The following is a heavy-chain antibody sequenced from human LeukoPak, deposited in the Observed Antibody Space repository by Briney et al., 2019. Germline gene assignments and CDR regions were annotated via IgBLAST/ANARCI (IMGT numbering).Heavy chain of an antibody. D-gene: IGHD5-24*01. CDR3: ARSNHRDGYNYNYEKDY. CDR1: GGTFSSYA. J-gene: IGHJ4*02. CDR2: IIPIFGTA. Sequence: GASVKVSCKASGGTFSSYAISWVRQAPGQGLEWMGGIIPIFGTANYAQKFQGRVTVTADKSTSTAYMELSSLRSEDTAVYYCARSNHRDGYNYNYEKDYWGQGTLVTVSS. V-gene: IGHV1-69*06.